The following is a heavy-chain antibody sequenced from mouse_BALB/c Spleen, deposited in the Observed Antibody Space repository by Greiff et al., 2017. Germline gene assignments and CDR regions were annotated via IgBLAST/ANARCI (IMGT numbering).Heavy chain of an antibody. CDR1: GFTFSSYA. CDR3: ARGQEYYGSSYDY. Sequence: EVQLVESGGGLVKPGGSLKLSCAASGFTFSSYAMSWVRQTPEKRLEWVASISSGGSTYYPDSVKGRFTISRDNARNILYLQMSSLRSEDTAMYYCARGQEYYGSSYDYWGQGTTLTVSS. CDR2: ISSGGST. J-gene: IGHJ2*01. D-gene: IGHD1-1*01. V-gene: IGHV5-6-5*01.